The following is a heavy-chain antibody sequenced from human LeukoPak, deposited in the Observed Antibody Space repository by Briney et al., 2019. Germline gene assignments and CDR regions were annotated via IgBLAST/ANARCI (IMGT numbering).Heavy chain of an antibody. D-gene: IGHD1-7*01. CDR3: AGRTGTLDY. CDR2: IYYSGST. J-gene: IGHJ4*02. V-gene: IGHV4-59*08. CDR1: GGSISSYY. Sequence: TSETLSLTCTVSGGSISSYYWSWLRQPPGKGLEWIGYIYYSGSTNYNPSLKSRVTISVDTSKNQFSLKLSSVTAADTAVYYCAGRTGTLDYWGQGTLVTVSS.